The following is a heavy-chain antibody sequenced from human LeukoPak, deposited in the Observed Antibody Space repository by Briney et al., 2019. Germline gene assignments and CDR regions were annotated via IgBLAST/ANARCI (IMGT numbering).Heavy chain of an antibody. V-gene: IGHV4-39*01. Sequence: NPSETLSLTCTVSGGSISSSSYYWGWIRQPPGKGLEWIGSIYYSGSTYYNPSLKSRVTISVDTSKNQFSLKLSSVTAADTAVYYCASAFTVVRGVIITGWDYWGQGTLVTVSS. CDR2: IYYSGST. CDR3: ASAFTVVRGVIITGWDY. D-gene: IGHD3-10*01. CDR1: GGSISSSSYY. J-gene: IGHJ4*02.